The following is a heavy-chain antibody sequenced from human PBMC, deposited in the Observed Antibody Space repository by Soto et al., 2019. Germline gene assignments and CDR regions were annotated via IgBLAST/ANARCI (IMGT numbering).Heavy chain of an antibody. D-gene: IGHD3-16*01. V-gene: IGHV3-7*01. Sequence: EVQLVESGGGLVQPGGSLRLPCAASGFTFSTYWMTWVRQPPGKGLGWVASINQDGSERYYVDSVRGRFTISRDTANNSLSLQMKSLLAEDTAVYYCGFGGNFFVYWGQGTLVTVSP. CDR2: INQDGSER. CDR1: GFTFSTYW. CDR3: GFGGNFFVY. J-gene: IGHJ4*02.